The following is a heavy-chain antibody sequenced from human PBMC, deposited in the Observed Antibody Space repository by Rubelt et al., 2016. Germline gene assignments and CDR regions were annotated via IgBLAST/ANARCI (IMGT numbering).Heavy chain of an antibody. Sequence: EVQLVESGGGVVRPGGSLRLSCAVSGFTFDDYGMSWVRQAPGKGLEWVSGISWNSGSIGYADSVKGRFTISRDNAKNSLYLQMNSLRAEDTAVYYCAKDRNEGGIAAAEDYGMDVWGQGTTVTVSS. CDR3: AKDRNEGGIAAAEDYGMDV. J-gene: IGHJ6*02. D-gene: IGHD6-13*01. V-gene: IGHV3-20*04. CDR1: GFTFDDYG. CDR2: ISWNSGSI.